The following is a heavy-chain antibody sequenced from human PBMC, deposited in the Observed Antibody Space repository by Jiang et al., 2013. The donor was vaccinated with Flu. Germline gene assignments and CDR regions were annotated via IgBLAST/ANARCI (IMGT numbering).Heavy chain of an antibody. J-gene: IGHJ4*02. CDR2: ISGSGGST. V-gene: IGHV3-23*01. D-gene: IGHD6-13*01. CDR1: GFTFSSYA. Sequence: RLSCAASGFTFSSYAMSWVRQAPGKGLEWVSAISGSGGSTYYADSVKGRFTISRDNSKNTLYLQMNSLRAEDTAVYYCAKLSGGKWVRQQLPLNFDYWGQGTLVTVSS. CDR3: AKLSGGKWVRQQLPLNFDY.